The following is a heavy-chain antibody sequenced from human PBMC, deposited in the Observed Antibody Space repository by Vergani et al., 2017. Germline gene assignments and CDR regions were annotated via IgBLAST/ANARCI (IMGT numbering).Heavy chain of an antibody. CDR3: ARPLREGRDGYVTGAFDL. D-gene: IGHD5-24*01. Sequence: QLQLQESGPGLVKPSATLSLTCSVSGASIRTTSYYWGWIRQSPGKGLEWIGSLLYSGTAYYNPSLKSRVTISADTSKNQFSLRLNSVTAADTAVYSCARPLREGRDGYVTGAFDLWGQGTVVIVSS. V-gene: IGHV4-39*01. CDR2: LLYSGTA. J-gene: IGHJ3*01. CDR1: GASIRTTSYY.